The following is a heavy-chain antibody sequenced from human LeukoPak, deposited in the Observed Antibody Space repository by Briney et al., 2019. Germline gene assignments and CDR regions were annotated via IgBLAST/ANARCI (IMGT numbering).Heavy chain of an antibody. V-gene: IGHV2-5*02. CDR1: GFSLSTRGVG. CDR3: AHSGDSSGCFDY. Sequence: SGPTLLKPTQTLTLTCTFSGFSLSTRGVGVGWIRQPPGKALEWLSLIYWDDGKRYSPSLKSRLTITKDTSKNQVVLTMTNMDPVDTATYYCAHSGDSSGCFDYWGQGTLVTVSS. J-gene: IGHJ4*02. CDR2: IYWDDGK. D-gene: IGHD3-22*01.